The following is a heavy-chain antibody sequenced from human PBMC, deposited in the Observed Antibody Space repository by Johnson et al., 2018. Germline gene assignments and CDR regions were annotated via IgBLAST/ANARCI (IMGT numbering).Heavy chain of an antibody. Sequence: VQLQESGGGLVQPGGSLRLSCAASGFTFSSYWMHWVRQAPGKGLVWVSRINSDGSSTSYAAPVKGRFTISRDNAKNTLYLQMNSLRAEDTAVYYCARVGVHYYDSSGYYLQHWGQGTLVTVSS. V-gene: IGHV3-74*01. CDR2: INSDGSST. CDR3: ARVGVHYYDSSGYYLQH. D-gene: IGHD3-22*01. J-gene: IGHJ1*01. CDR1: GFTFSSYW.